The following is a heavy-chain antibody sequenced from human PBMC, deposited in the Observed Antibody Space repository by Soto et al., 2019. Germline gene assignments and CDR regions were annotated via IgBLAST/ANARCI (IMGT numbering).Heavy chain of an antibody. CDR3: AKDAIEALPWGKDYYYYGMDV. CDR1: GFTFDDYV. CDR2: ISWNSGSI. Sequence: GGSLRLSCTASGFTFDDYVMHWVRQAPGKGLEWVSGISWNSGSIGYADSVKCRFTISRDNAKNSLYLQMNSVRAEDTAFYYCAKDAIEALPWGKDYYYYGMDVWGQGTTVTVSS. J-gene: IGHJ6*02. D-gene: IGHD6-6*01. V-gene: IGHV3-9*01.